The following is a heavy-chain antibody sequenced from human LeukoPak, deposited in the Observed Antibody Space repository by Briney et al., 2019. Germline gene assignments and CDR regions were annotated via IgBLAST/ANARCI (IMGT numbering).Heavy chain of an antibody. CDR3: ARERSPPLSVLWFGELPDY. Sequence: ASVKVSCKASGYTFTSYDINWVRQATGQGLEWMGWMNPNSGNTGYAQKFQGRVTMTRDTSISTAYMELSRLRSDDTAVYYCARERSPPLSVLWFGELPDYWGQGTLVTVSS. CDR2: MNPNSGNT. V-gene: IGHV1-8*02. CDR1: GYTFTSYD. D-gene: IGHD3-10*01. J-gene: IGHJ4*02.